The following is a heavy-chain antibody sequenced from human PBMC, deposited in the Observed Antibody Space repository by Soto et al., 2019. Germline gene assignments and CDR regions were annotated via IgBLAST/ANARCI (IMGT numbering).Heavy chain of an antibody. D-gene: IGHD1-1*01. Sequence: SQTLSLTCAISGDSVSSNTASWNWIRQSPSRGLEWLGRAYFRSKWYNDYAVSVKSRIIINPDTSNNQFSLQLNSVTPEDTAVYFCANGNNIRPKTGSAFHTWVQGIMVIVSS. CDR1: GDSVSSNTAS. J-gene: IGHJ5*02. V-gene: IGHV6-1*01. CDR3: ANGNNIRPKTGSAFHT. CDR2: AYFRSKWYN.